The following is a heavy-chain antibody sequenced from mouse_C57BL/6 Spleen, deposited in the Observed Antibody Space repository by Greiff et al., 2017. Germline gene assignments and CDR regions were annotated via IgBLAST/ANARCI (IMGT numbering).Heavy chain of an antibody. Sequence: QVQLQQPGAELVMPGASVKLSCKASGYTFTSYWMHWVKQRPGQGLEWIGEIDPSDSYTNYNQKFKGKSTLTVDKSSSTAYMQLSSLTSEDSAVYYCASFTTVVAADWYFDVWGTGTTVTVSS. CDR2: IDPSDSYT. CDR3: ASFTTVVAADWYFDV. V-gene: IGHV1-69*01. D-gene: IGHD1-1*01. CDR1: GYTFTSYW. J-gene: IGHJ1*03.